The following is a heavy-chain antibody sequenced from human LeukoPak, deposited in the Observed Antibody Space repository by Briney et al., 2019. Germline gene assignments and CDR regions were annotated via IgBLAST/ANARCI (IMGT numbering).Heavy chain of an antibody. CDR2: IYYNGNT. Sequence: PSETLSLTCSVSDGSINSYYWNWIRRPPGKGLEWIGYIYYNGNTNYSPSLKSRVTMSVDTSKNLFSLKLSSVTAADTAVYYCARESTGTPFDYWGQGTLVTVSS. D-gene: IGHD2-15*01. CDR1: DGSINSYY. CDR3: ARESTGTPFDY. J-gene: IGHJ4*02. V-gene: IGHV4-59*12.